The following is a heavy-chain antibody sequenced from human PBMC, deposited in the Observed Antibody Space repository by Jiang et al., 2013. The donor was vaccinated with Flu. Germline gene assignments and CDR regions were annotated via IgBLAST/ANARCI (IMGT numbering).Heavy chain of an antibody. V-gene: IGHV1-18*01. CDR2: ISLYNGNT. Sequence: GAEVKKPGASVKVSCKASGYTFTSHGINWVRQAPGQGLEWMGWISLYNGNTIYAQKFQGRVTLTTDTSTSTAYMELRSLRSDDTAVYYCSRVSGGAPVYYFDYWGQGALVTVSS. J-gene: IGHJ4*02. D-gene: IGHD2-8*02. CDR3: SRVSGGAPVYYFDY. CDR1: GYTFTSHG.